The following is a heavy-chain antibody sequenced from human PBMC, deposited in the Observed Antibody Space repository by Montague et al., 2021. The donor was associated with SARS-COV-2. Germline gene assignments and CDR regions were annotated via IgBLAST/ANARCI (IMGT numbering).Heavy chain of an antibody. CDR2: VHYTGST. D-gene: IGHD1-1*01. CDR3: ARAQNTCFIANCVNYFDV. J-gene: IGHJ4*02. Sequence: SETLSLTCEVPGGSMSGYYWTWIRQSPGKGLEWIGYVHYTGSTKYNPPLKTRVSLSLDTPKNHFSLHLSSVTAADTAIYFCARAQNTCFIANCVNYFDVWGLGALVTVSS. V-gene: IGHV4-59*01. CDR1: GGSMSGYY.